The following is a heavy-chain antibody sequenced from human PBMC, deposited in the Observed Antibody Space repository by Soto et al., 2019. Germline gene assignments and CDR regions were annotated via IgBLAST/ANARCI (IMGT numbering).Heavy chain of an antibody. CDR2: ITRNSDI. V-gene: IGHV3-21*01. CDR3: AREETAWPLAYGLDD. Sequence: SXGSLSLSCAAAGFTFSSYSIHWVRQAPGRGLEWVSAITRNSDIYYADSVKGRFTISRDNAKNSVSLQMDSLRAEDTAVYYCAREETAWPLAYGLDDSGQGPTVTVSS. J-gene: IGHJ6*02. D-gene: IGHD2-21*02. CDR1: GFTFSSYS.